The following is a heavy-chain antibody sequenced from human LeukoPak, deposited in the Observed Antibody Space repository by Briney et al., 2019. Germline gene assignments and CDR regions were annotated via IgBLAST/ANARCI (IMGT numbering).Heavy chain of an antibody. CDR2: IYPADSET. V-gene: IGHV5-51*01. CDR1: GYAFASYW. D-gene: IGHD6-19*01. Sequence: GESLKISCRVSGYAFASYWIGWVRQVPGKGLEWMGIIYPADSETKSSPSFQGQVTFSADKSITTAYLQWSSLKASDTAIYYCARHPSYTRGWPLDYWGQGTLVTVSS. CDR3: ARHPSYTRGWPLDY. J-gene: IGHJ4*02.